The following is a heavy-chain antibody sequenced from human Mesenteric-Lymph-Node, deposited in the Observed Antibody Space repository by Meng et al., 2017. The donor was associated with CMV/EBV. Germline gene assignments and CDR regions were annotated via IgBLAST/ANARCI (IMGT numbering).Heavy chain of an antibody. CDR2: IDWDDDK. J-gene: IGHJ6*02. Sequence: SGPTLVKPTQTLTLTCTFSGFSLSTSGMRVSWIRQPPGKALEWLARIDWDDDKFYSTSLKTRLTISKDTSKNQVVLTMTNMDPVDTATYYCARGQGYYYGMDVWGQGTTVTVSS. CDR1: GFSLSTSGMR. CDR3: ARGQGYYYGMDV. V-gene: IGHV2-70D*14.